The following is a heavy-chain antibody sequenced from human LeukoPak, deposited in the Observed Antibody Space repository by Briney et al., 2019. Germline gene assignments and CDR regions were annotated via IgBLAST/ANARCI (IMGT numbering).Heavy chain of an antibody. V-gene: IGHV3-7*01. J-gene: IGHJ5*02. CDR2: IKTDGSEK. CDR1: GFFISTSY. Sequence: PAGSLSLSCAASGFFISTSYMSWVRQAPGKGLEWVANIKTDGSEKYHVDSVSGRFPISRDNTYDSLFLQMNSLRVDATAVYYCVRGGTSWTVSWGQGTLVNVS. CDR3: VRGGTSWTVS. D-gene: IGHD1-1*01.